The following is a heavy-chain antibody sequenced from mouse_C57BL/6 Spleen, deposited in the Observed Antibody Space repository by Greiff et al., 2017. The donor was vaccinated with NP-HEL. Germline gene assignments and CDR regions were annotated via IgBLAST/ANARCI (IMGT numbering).Heavy chain of an antibody. Sequence: EVQLQQSGAELVRPGASVKLSCTASGFNIKDYYMHWVKQRPEQGLEWIGRIDPEDGDTEYAPKFQGKATMTADTSSNTAYLQLSSLTSEDTAVYYCTTWGTTVVEGAWFADWGQGTLVTVSA. CDR2: IDPEDGDT. V-gene: IGHV14-1*01. J-gene: IGHJ3*01. D-gene: IGHD1-1*01. CDR1: GFNIKDYY. CDR3: TTWGTTVVEGAWFAD.